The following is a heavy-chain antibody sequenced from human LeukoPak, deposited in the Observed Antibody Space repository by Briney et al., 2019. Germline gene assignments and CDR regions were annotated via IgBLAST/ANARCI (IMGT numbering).Heavy chain of an antibody. CDR3: AKDFSRSSGSHGGFDP. CDR2: ISGSGGST. V-gene: IGHV3-23*01. D-gene: IGHD2-15*01. Sequence: GGSLRLSCAASGFTFSSYAMSWVRQAPGKGLEWVSAISGSGGSTYYADSVKGRFTISRDNSKNTLYLQMNSLRAEDTAVYYCAKDFSRSSGSHGGFDPWGQGTLVTVSS. J-gene: IGHJ5*02. CDR1: GFTFSSYA.